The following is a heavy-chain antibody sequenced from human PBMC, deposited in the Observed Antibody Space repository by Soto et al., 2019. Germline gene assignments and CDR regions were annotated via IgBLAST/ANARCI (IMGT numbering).Heavy chain of an antibody. D-gene: IGHD5-18*01. CDR2: IYYSGST. J-gene: IGHJ6*02. CDR1: GGSVSSGSYY. V-gene: IGHV4-61*01. Sequence: PSETLSLTCTVSGGSVSSGSYYWSWIRQPPGKGLEWIGYIYYSGSTNYNPSLKSRVTISVDTSKNQFSLKLSSVTAADTAVYYCARGSSGYSYGYYYGMDVRGQGTTVTVSS. CDR3: ARGSSGYSYGYYYGMDV.